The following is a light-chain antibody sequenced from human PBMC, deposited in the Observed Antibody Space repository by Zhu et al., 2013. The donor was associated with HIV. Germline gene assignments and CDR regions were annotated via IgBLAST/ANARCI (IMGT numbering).Light chain of an antibody. CDR2: DVS. J-gene: IGKJ1*01. CDR3: QQYVTSPPLT. V-gene: IGKV3-20*01. Sequence: IVLTQSPGTLSLSPGERATLSCRASQSLPNTYLAWYQQRAGQAPRLLIYDVSNRAIGIPDRFSGSGSGADFTLTISRLEPEDFAVYYCQQYVTSPPLTFGQGTKVEIK. CDR1: QSLPNTY.